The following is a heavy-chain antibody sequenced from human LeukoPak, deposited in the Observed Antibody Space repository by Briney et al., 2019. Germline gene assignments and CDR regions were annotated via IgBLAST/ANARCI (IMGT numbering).Heavy chain of an antibody. CDR3: ARHRFSGYVYFEY. J-gene: IGHJ4*02. V-gene: IGHV3-33*01. CDR2: IWYDGTNK. D-gene: IGHD5-12*01. Sequence: GRSLRLSCAASGFTFSSYGMNWVRQAPGKGLEWVAIIWYDGTNKYYADPVKGRFTISRYNSKNTVYLQMNSLRAEDTAVYYCARHRFSGYVYFEYWGQGTLVTVSS. CDR1: GFTFSSYG.